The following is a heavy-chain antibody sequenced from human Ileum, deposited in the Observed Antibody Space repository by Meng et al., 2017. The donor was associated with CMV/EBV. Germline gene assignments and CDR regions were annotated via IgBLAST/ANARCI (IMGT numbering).Heavy chain of an antibody. V-gene: IGHV2-5*01. CDR3: AHCNGVCFFDY. D-gene: IGHD2-8*01. CDR1: GFSLSRSGAG. CDR2: IYWNDDK. J-gene: IGHJ4*03. Sequence: SGPTLVKPTQTLTLTCTFSGFSLSRSGAGVGWIRQPPGKAPEWLALIYWNDDKRYSPSLKSRLTITKATSKNQVVLTMTNMDPVDTAPYYCAHCNGVCFFDYWGQGTLVTVSS.